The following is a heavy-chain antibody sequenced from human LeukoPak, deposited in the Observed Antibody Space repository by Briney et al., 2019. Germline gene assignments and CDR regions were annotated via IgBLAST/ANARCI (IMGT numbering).Heavy chain of an antibody. CDR3: AKDWGRYCSSTSCYRPDY. V-gene: IGHV3-33*06. Sequence: PGGSLRLSCAASGFTFSSYGMHWVRQAPGKGLEWVAVIWYDGSNKYYADSVKGRFTISRDNSKNTLYLQMNSLRAEDTAVYYCAKDWGRYCSSTSCYRPDYWGQGTLVTVSS. CDR2: IWYDGSNK. CDR1: GFTFSSYG. J-gene: IGHJ4*02. D-gene: IGHD2-2*01.